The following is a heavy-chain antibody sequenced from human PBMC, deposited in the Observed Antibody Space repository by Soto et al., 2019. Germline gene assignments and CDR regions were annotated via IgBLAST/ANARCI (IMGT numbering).Heavy chain of an antibody. Sequence: PGGSLRLSCAASGFIFSTYWMSWVRQAPGKGLEWVANIKQDGSEKYYVDSVKGRFTISRDNAKSSLYLQMNSLRAEDTAVYFCARDYYGSGTYYLNWFDRWGQGTLVTVSS. CDR1: GFIFSTYW. V-gene: IGHV3-7*04. D-gene: IGHD3-10*01. CDR3: ARDYYGSGTYYLNWFDR. J-gene: IGHJ5*02. CDR2: IKQDGSEK.